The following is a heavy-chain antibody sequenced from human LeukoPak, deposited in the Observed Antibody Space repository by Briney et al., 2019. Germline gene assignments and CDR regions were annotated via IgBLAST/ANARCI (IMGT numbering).Heavy chain of an antibody. CDR2: ISGSGDNI. J-gene: IGHJ4*02. V-gene: IGHV3-23*01. D-gene: IGHD6-19*01. CDR1: GFTFSNYA. Sequence: GGSLRLSCAASGFTFSNYAMTWVRQAPGKGLEWVSAISGSGDNIYCADSVRGRFTISRDNSKNTLYLQMNSLRAEDTAIYYCAKDRVGWYYFDYWGQGILVTVSP. CDR3: AKDRVGWYYFDY.